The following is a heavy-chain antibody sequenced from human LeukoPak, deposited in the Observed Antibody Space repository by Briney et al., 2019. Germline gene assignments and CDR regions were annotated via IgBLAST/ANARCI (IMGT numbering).Heavy chain of an antibody. CDR2: IPYDGSNK. CDR1: GFTFSSYA. J-gene: IGHJ4*02. D-gene: IGHD6-19*01. Sequence: PGRSLRLSCAASGFTFSSYAMHWVRQAPGKGLEWVAVIPYDGSNKYYADSVKGRFTISRDNSKNTLYLQMNSLRAEDTAVYYCARDHGAVAGIFDYWGQGTLVTVSS. V-gene: IGHV3-30-3*01. CDR3: ARDHGAVAGIFDY.